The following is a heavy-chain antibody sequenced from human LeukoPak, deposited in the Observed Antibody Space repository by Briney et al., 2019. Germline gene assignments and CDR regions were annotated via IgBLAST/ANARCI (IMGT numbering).Heavy chain of an antibody. CDR1: GGSLSRHY. Sequence: SETLSLTCSVSGGSLSRHYWTWIRQPPGKGLGWIGDIFNSGRTNFNPSLKSRLTLSIDTSKNQFSLRLSSVTAADTAMYFCARDLGSGEYDFWGQGTLVTVSS. CDR3: ARDLGSGEYDF. J-gene: IGHJ4*02. CDR2: IFNSGRT. D-gene: IGHD3-10*01. V-gene: IGHV4-59*11.